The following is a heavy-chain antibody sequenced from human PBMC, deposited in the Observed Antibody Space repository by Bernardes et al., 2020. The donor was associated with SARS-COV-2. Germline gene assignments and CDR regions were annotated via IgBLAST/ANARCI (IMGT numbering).Heavy chain of an antibody. CDR3: ARVGWGLIHPDY. Sequence: TLSLTCTVSGGSISSSSYYWGWIRQPPGKGLEWIGSIYYSGSTYYNPSLKSRFTISRDNAKNSLYLQMNSLRAEDTAVYYCARVGWGLIHPDYWGQGTLVTVSS. CDR1: GGSISSSSYY. D-gene: IGHD5-18*01. CDR2: IYYSGST. J-gene: IGHJ4*02. V-gene: IGHV4-39*02.